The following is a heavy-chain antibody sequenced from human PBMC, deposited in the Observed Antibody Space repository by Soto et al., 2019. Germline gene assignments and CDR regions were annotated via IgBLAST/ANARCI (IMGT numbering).Heavy chain of an antibody. CDR3: ARDGCFISVAAPAFQNAMDV. V-gene: IGHV3-7*03. CDR2: ITRDGSEN. CDR1: SCIFIRYW. D-gene: IGHD6-19*01. Sequence: PGGSRRLSCAPPSCIFIRYWRRWLRDPALKGLEGVATITRDGSENYYVDAMKCPLTISRDNAKNSLYLQMSSLRADDTAVYYCARDGCFISVAAPAFQNAMDVWGQGTTVTVSS. J-gene: IGHJ6*02.